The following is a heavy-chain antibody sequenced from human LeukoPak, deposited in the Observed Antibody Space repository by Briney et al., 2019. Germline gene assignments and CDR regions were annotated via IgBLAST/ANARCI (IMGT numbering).Heavy chain of an antibody. J-gene: IGHJ5*02. CDR1: GGSFSGYY. CDR2: TNHSGST. D-gene: IGHD3-10*01. V-gene: IGHV4-34*01. CDR3: ARNPHITMVRGVIDWFDP. Sequence: SETLSLTCAVYGGSFSGYYWSWIRQPPGKGLEWIGETNHSGSTNYNPSLKSRVTISVDTSKDQFSLKLSSVTAADTAVYYCARNPHITMVRGVIDWFDPWGQGTLVTVSS.